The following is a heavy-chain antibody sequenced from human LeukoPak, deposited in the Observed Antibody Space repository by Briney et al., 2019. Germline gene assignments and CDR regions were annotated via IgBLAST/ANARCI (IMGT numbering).Heavy chain of an antibody. CDR1: DGAIAGYS. J-gene: IGHJ5*02. Sequence: SETLSLTCTVSDGAIAGYSWSWIRQPPGKGLEWIGYIYYSGDTNYNPSLQSRVTVSVDTSKNQFSPKLTSVTAADTAVYYCVRGPYGSGISNWFDPWGQGTLVIVSS. V-gene: IGHV4-59*01. CDR3: VRGPYGSGISNWFDP. CDR2: IYYSGDT. D-gene: IGHD3-10*01.